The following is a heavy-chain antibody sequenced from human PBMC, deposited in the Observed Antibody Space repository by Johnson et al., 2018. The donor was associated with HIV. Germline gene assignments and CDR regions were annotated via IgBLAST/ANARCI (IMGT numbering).Heavy chain of an antibody. Sequence: QVQLVESGGGVVQPGRSLRLSCAASGFTFSSYGMSWVRQAPGKGLEWVSIIYSGDTTYYADSVKGRFTISRDNSKNTLYLQMNSLRAEDTAVYYCAKESKWESRTPHAFDIWGQGTMVTVSS. D-gene: IGHD1-26*01. CDR3: AKESKWESRTPHAFDI. CDR2: IYSGDTT. V-gene: IGHV3-NL1*01. CDR1: GFTFSSYG. J-gene: IGHJ3*02.